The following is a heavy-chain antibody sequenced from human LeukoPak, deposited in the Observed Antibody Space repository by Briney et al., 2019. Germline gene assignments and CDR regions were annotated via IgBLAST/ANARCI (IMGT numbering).Heavy chain of an antibody. CDR1: GVSISSYY. CDR3: ARWAWNDAGRWFDP. V-gene: IGHV4-59*01. J-gene: IGHJ5*02. D-gene: IGHD1-1*01. CDR2: IYYSGST. Sequence: PSETLSLTCTVSGVSISSYYWSWLRQPPGKGLEWIGYIYYSGSTNYNPSLKSRVTISVDTSKNQFSLKLSSVTAADTAVYYCARWAWNDAGRWFDPWGQGTLGTVSP.